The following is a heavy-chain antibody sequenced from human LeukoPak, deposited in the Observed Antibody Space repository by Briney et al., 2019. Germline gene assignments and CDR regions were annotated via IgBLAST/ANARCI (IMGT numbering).Heavy chain of an antibody. CDR1: GFTFSSYG. V-gene: IGHV3-30*02. CDR2: IRYDGSNK. J-gene: IGHJ4*02. CDR3: ARDPHLAAAPYYFDY. D-gene: IGHD6-13*01. Sequence: SGGSLRLSCAASGFTFSSYGMHWVRQAPGKGLEWVAFIRYDGSNKYYADSVKGRFTISRDNSKNTLYLQMNSLRAEDTAVYYCARDPHLAAAPYYFDYWGQGTLVTVSS.